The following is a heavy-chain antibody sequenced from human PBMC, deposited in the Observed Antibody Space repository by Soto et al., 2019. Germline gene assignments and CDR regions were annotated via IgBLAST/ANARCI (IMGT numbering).Heavy chain of an antibody. CDR2: IYPGDSDT. CDR1: GYSFTSYW. D-gene: IGHD3-10*01. Sequence: GESLKISCKGSGYSFTSYWIGWVRQMPGKGLEWMGIIYPGDSDTRYSPSFQGQVTISADKSISTAYLQWSSLKASDTAMYYCARRNYYGSGSYQMGWFDPWGQGTLVTVSS. V-gene: IGHV5-51*01. J-gene: IGHJ5*02. CDR3: ARRNYYGSGSYQMGWFDP.